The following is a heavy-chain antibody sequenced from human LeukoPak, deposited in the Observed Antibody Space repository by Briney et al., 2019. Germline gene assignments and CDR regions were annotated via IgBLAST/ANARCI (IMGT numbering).Heavy chain of an antibody. Sequence: ASVKVSCKASGYTFTSYDINWVRQAPGQGLEWMGWISGYSGSTNYAQKLQVRVTMTTDTSTTTAYMELRSLKSDDTAVYYCARGHSSGRDYYFDTWGQGTLVTVSS. J-gene: IGHJ4*02. V-gene: IGHV1-18*01. D-gene: IGHD6-19*01. CDR3: ARGHSSGRDYYFDT. CDR1: GYTFTSYD. CDR2: ISGYSGST.